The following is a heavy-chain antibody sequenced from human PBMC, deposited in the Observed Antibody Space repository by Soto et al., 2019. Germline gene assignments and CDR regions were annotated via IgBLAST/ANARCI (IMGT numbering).Heavy chain of an antibody. D-gene: IGHD3-16*02. Sequence: GASVKVSCKASGGTFSSYAISWVRQAPGQGLEWMGGIIPIFGTANYAQKFQGRVTITADESTSTAYMELSSLRSEDTAVYYCASPQGSYRYPNPWHFDYWGQGTLVTVSS. V-gene: IGHV1-69*13. J-gene: IGHJ4*02. CDR3: ASPQGSYRYPNPWHFDY. CDR1: GGTFSSYA. CDR2: IIPIFGTA.